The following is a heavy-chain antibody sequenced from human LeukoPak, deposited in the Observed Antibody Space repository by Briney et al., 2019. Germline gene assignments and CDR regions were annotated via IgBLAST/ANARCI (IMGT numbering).Heavy chain of an antibody. CDR3: ARVGGSGSYFGWFDP. J-gene: IGHJ5*02. CDR2: MYYSGST. D-gene: IGHD3-10*01. CDR1: GGSISSYY. Sequence: SETLSLTCTVSGGSISSYYWSWIRQLPGKGLEWIGYMYYSGSTNYNPSLKSRVTISGDTSKNQFSLKLSSVTAADTAVYYCARVGGSGSYFGWFDPWGQGTLVTVSS. V-gene: IGHV4-59*01.